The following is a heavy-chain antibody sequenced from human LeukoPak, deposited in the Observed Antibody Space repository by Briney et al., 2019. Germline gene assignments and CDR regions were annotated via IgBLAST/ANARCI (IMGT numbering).Heavy chain of an antibody. Sequence: SEPLSLTCTVSGGSISSYYWSWIRQPPGKGLEWIGYIYYSGSTNYNPSLKSRVTISVDTSKNQFSLKLSSVTAADTAVYYCACETGGSRFDYWGQGTLVTVSS. J-gene: IGHJ4*02. CDR3: ACETGGSRFDY. D-gene: IGHD4-23*01. V-gene: IGHV4-59*08. CDR2: IYYSGST. CDR1: GGSISSYY.